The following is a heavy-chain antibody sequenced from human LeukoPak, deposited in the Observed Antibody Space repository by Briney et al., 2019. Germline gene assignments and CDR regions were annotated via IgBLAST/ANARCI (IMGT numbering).Heavy chain of an antibody. Sequence: SETLSLTCTVSAGSISNYYWSWIRQPPGKGLEWIGYIYRTGSTSYNPSLKSRVTISVDTSKNQFSLNLSSVTAADTAVYYCARGSATDPDTAMVLFDYWGQGTLVTVSS. CDR3: ARGSATDPDTAMVLFDY. V-gene: IGHV4-59*01. D-gene: IGHD5-18*01. J-gene: IGHJ4*02. CDR2: IYRTGST. CDR1: AGSISNYY.